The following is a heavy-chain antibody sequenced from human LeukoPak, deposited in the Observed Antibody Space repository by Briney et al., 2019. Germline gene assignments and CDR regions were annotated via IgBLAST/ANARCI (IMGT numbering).Heavy chain of an antibody. CDR3: ARDRGGLTPHFDY. CDR2: INWNGGST. Sequence: GGSLRLSCAASVFTFDDHGMSWVRQAPGKGLEWVSGINWNGGSTGYADSVKGRFTISQDNAKNSLYLQMNSLRAEDTAVYYCARDRGGLTPHFDYWGQGTLVTVSS. V-gene: IGHV3-20*04. D-gene: IGHD3-10*01. CDR1: VFTFDDHG. J-gene: IGHJ4*02.